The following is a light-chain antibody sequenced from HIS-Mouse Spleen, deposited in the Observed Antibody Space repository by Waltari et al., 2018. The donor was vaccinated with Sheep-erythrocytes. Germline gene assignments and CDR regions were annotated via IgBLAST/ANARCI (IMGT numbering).Light chain of an antibody. CDR1: QSISSY. V-gene: IGKV1-39*01. Sequence: DIQMTQLPSSLSASVGDRVTITCRASQSISSYLNWYQQKPGKAPKLLIYAASSLQSGVPSRFSGSGSGTDFTLTISSLQPEDFATYYCQQSYSTPQFTFGPGTKVDIK. CDR3: QQSYSTPQFT. J-gene: IGKJ3*01. CDR2: AAS.